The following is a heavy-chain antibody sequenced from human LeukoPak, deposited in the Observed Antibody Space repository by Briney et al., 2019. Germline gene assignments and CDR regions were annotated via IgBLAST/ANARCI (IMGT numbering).Heavy chain of an antibody. CDR3: AKDGKKYGSTWDFDY. CDR1: GFTFRSYT. CDR2: ISGSGGST. D-gene: IGHD6-13*01. V-gene: IGHV3-23*01. J-gene: IGHJ4*02. Sequence: PGGSLRLSCAASGFTFRSYTLIWVRQAPGKGLERVSGISGSGGSTYYADSVKGRFTISRDNSKNTLYLQVSGLKAEDTAVYYCAKDGKKYGSTWDFDYWGQGTLVTVSS.